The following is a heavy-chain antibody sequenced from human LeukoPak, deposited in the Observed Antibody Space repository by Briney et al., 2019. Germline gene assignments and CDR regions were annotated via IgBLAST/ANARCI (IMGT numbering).Heavy chain of an antibody. V-gene: IGHV3-30*04. CDR3: AKLISPYDF. Sequence: PGGSLRLSCAASGFTFSSYAMHWVRQAPGKGLEWVAVISYDGSNRYVDSVKGRFTISRDNSKNTLYLQMNSLRAEDTAVYYCAKLISPYDFWGQGTLVLVSS. J-gene: IGHJ4*02. D-gene: IGHD5-24*01. CDR2: ISYDGSNR. CDR1: GFTFSSYA.